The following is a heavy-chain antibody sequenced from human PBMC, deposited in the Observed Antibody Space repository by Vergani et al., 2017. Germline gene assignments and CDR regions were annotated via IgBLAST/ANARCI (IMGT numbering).Heavy chain of an antibody. CDR1: GGSFSGYY. D-gene: IGHD3-10*01. J-gene: IGHJ6*02. Sequence: QVQLQQWGAGLLKPSETLSLTCAVYGGSFSGYYWSWIRQPPGKGLEWIGEINHSGSTNYNPSLKSRVTISVDTSKNQFSLKLSSVTAADTAVYYCARGGVTMVRGVGFGMDVWGQGTTVTVSS. V-gene: IGHV4-34*01. CDR2: INHSGST. CDR3: ARGGVTMVRGVGFGMDV.